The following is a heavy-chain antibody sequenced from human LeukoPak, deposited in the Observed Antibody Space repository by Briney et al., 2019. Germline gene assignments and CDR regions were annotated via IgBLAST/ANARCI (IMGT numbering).Heavy chain of an antibody. CDR3: ASGSVSDRTPACYMDV. D-gene: IGHD3-10*01. Sequence: GGSLRLSCAASGFTVSRNYMSWVRQAPGKGLEWVSVIYSGGSTYYADSVKGRFTISRDNSKNTLYLQMNSLRAEDTAVYYCASGSVSDRTPACYMDVWGKGTTVTVSS. CDR2: IYSGGST. V-gene: IGHV3-53*01. J-gene: IGHJ6*03. CDR1: GFTVSRNY.